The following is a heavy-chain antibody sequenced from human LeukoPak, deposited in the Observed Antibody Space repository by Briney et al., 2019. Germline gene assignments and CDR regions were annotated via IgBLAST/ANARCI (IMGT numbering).Heavy chain of an antibody. Sequence: GRSLRLSCAASGFPFGDHAMHWVRQAPGKGLEWVSLISGDGGDTYYADSVKGRFTISRDNSKNSLYLQMNSLRAEDSALYYCAKDEWFIYRADFILDYWGQGTLVTVSS. CDR3: AKDEWFIYRADFILDY. D-gene: IGHD3-3*01. CDR1: GFPFGDHA. V-gene: IGHV3-43*02. CDR2: ISGDGGDT. J-gene: IGHJ4*02.